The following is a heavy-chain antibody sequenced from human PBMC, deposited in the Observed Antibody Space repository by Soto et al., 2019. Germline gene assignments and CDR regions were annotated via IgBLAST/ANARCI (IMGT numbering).Heavy chain of an antibody. D-gene: IGHD3-10*01. J-gene: IGHJ5*01. CDR2: SNSDGST. Sequence: EVQLVESGGGLVQPGGSLRLSCAASGFTFGNFWMHWVRQAPGKGLVWVSRSNSDGSTSYADFVKGRLTISRDNAKNTVYLQMNSLRAEDSAVYYCARGLYREYGHDSWDQGALVTVSS. V-gene: IGHV3-74*01. CDR1: GFTFGNFW. CDR3: ARGLYREYGHDS.